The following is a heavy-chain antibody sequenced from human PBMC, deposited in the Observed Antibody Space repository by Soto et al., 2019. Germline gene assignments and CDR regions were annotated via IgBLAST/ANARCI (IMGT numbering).Heavy chain of an antibody. V-gene: IGHV3-21*02. CDR3: ARQAFDCSGGQCYSFYFDS. Sequence: EVQLVESGGGLVKPGGSLRLSCAASGFTFSSYSMNWVRQAPGEGLEWVSSISSRSSYIYYAASVKGRFTLSRDNAENSLYLQMNSLRAEDTAVYFGARQAFDCSGGQCYSFYFDSWGQGALGTVSS. J-gene: IGHJ4*02. CDR2: ISSRSSYI. D-gene: IGHD2-15*01. CDR1: GFTFSSYS.